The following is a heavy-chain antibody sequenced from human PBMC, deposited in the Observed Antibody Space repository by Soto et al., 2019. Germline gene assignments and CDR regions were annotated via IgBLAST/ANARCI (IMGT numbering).Heavy chain of an antibody. J-gene: IGHJ5*02. V-gene: IGHV4-39*01. CDR1: GGSISSSGYY. D-gene: IGHD2-15*01. Sequence: SETLSLTCTVSGGSISSSGYYWGWIRQPPGKGLEWIGTIYYSGSTYYNPSLKSRVTISVDTSKNQFSLKLSSVTAADTAVYYCARHDLRWCSGGSCYENWFDPWGQGTLVTAPQ. CDR2: IYYSGST. CDR3: ARHDLRWCSGGSCYENWFDP.